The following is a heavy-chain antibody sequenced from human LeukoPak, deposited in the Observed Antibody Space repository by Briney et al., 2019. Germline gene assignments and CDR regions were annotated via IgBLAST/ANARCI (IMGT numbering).Heavy chain of an antibody. CDR1: GGSISSYY. D-gene: IGHD3-22*01. CDR3: ARVNYYDSSGYYAYYYYMDV. Sequence: SETLSLTCTVSGGSISSYYWSWIRQPAGKGLEWIGRIYTSGSTNYNPSLKGRVTISVDKSKNQFSLKLSSVTAADTAVYYCARVNYYDSSGYYAYYYYMDVWGKGTTVTVSS. J-gene: IGHJ6*03. CDR2: IYTSGST. V-gene: IGHV4-4*07.